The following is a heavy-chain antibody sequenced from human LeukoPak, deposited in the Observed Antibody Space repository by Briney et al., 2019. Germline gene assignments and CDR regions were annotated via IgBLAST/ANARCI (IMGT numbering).Heavy chain of an antibody. J-gene: IGHJ5*02. Sequence: SETLSLTCTVSGGSIRSSYYYWGWIRQPPGKGLEWIGSIYYSGSTYYNPSLKSRVTISVDTSKNQFSLKLSSVTAADTAVYYCARASIAGNWFDPWGQGTLVTVSS. CDR2: IYYSGST. D-gene: IGHD6-6*01. CDR1: GGSIRSSYYY. CDR3: ARASIAGNWFDP. V-gene: IGHV4-39*01.